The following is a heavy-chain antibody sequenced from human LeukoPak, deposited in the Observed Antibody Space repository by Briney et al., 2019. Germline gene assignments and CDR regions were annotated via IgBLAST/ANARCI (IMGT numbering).Heavy chain of an antibody. D-gene: IGHD6-13*01. J-gene: IGHJ6*03. V-gene: IGHV3-21*01. CDR2: LSSSSSYI. CDR3: AKDSGYSSSWYMGMGYYYHYMDV. CDR1: EFTFRNYN. Sequence: GGSVRLSCAASEFTFRNYNMNWVRQARGKGLEWVSSLSSSSSYIYYADSVKGRFTISRDNSKNTLYLQVDSLRAEDTAVYYCAKDSGYSSSWYMGMGYYYHYMDVWGKGTTVTISS.